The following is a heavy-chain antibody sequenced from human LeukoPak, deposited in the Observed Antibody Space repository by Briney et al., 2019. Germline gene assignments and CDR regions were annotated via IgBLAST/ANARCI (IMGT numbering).Heavy chain of an antibody. Sequence: GGSLRLSCAASGFTISSYRMNWVRQAPGKGLEWVANIKQDGSENYYVDSVKGRFTISRDNAKNSLYMQMNSLRAEDTAVYYCARVPLLTAYLDYWGQGTLVTVSS. CDR3: ARVPLLTAYLDY. CDR2: IKQDGSEN. D-gene: IGHD3-9*01. V-gene: IGHV3-7*05. J-gene: IGHJ4*02. CDR1: GFTISSYR.